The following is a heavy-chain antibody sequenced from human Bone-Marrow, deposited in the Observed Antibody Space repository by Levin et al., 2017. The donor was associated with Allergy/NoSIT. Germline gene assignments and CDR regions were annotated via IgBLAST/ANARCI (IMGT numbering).Heavy chain of an antibody. V-gene: IGHV1-69*10. CDR1: VDTFNTQT. D-gene: IGHD3-9*01. J-gene: IGHJ4*02. Sequence: SVKVSCKVSVDTFNTQTISWVRQAPGQGLEWMGCIIPILNITKYPQNFQGRATCTEDESTSTVYLELRSLRSEEAALYYCARDHAGRFFDWWGGGYFDYWGQGPGVAVS. CDR3: ARDHAGRFFDWWGGGYFDY. CDR2: IIPILNIT.